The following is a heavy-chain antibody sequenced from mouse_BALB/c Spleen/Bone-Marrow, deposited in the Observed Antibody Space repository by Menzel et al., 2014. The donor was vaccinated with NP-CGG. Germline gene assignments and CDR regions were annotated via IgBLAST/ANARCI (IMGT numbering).Heavy chain of an antibody. CDR1: GFTFSSYG. CDR3: ARQEITTRNAWFAY. CDR2: ISSGGSYT. V-gene: IGHV5-6*01. D-gene: IGHD2-4*01. Sequence: EVKLVESGGDLVKPGGSLKLSCAASGFTFSSYGMSWVRQTPDKRLEWVATISSGGSYTYYPDSVKGRFTISRDNAKNTLHLQMSSLKSEDTAMYYCARQEITTRNAWFAYWGQGTLVTVSA. J-gene: IGHJ3*01.